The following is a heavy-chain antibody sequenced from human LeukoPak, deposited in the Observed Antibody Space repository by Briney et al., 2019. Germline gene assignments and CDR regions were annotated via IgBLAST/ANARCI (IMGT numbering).Heavy chain of an antibody. Sequence: PGGSLRLSCAASGFTFSRYWMRWVRQAPGKGLEWVANIKQDGGEIYYVDSVKGRFTISRDNANNSVYLHMNSLKAEDTAVYYCARDKVVGPTKFDSWGQGTLVTASS. V-gene: IGHV3-7*01. D-gene: IGHD1-26*01. J-gene: IGHJ5*01. CDR3: ARDKVVGPTKFDS. CDR2: IKQDGGEI. CDR1: GFTFSRYW.